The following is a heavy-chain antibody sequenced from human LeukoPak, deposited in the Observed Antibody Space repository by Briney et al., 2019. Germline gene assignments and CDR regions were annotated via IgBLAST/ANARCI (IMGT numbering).Heavy chain of an antibody. J-gene: IGHJ6*02. CDR2: FDPEDGET. Sequence: ASVKVSCKVSGYTLTELSMHWVRQAPGKGLEWMGGFDPEDGETIYAQKFQGRVTMTEDTSTDTAYMELSSLRSEDTAVYYCATDFIAAAGRRYYYYGMDVWGQGTTVTVSS. D-gene: IGHD6-13*01. V-gene: IGHV1-24*01. CDR3: ATDFIAAAGRRYYYYGMDV. CDR1: GYTLTELS.